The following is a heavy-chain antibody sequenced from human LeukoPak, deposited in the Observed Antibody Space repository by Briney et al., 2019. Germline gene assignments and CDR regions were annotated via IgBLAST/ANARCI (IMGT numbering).Heavy chain of an antibody. CDR3: ARVYCSGGSCYSGYFDY. V-gene: IGHV3-48*03. CDR1: GFTFSSYE. Sequence: PGGSLRLSCAASGFTFSSYEMNWVRQAPGKGLEWVSYISSSGSTIYYADSVKGRFTISRDNAKNSLYLQMNSLRAEDTAVYYCARVYCSGGSCYSGYFDYWGQGTLVTVS. J-gene: IGHJ4*02. D-gene: IGHD2-15*01. CDR2: ISSSGSTI.